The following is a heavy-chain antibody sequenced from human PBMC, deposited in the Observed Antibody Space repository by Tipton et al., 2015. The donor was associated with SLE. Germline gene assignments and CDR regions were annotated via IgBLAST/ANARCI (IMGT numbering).Heavy chain of an antibody. V-gene: IGHV4-38-2*01. CDR1: GYSISSGYY. Sequence: TLSLTCAVSGYSISSGYYWGWIRQPPGKGLDWIGRIYTSGSTNYNPSLKSRVTMSVDTSKNQFSLKLSSVTAADTAVYYCARGCWSGYCPIHYYYYMDVWGKGTTVTVSS. CDR3: ARGCWSGYCPIHYYYYMDV. D-gene: IGHD3-3*01. CDR2: IYTSGST. J-gene: IGHJ6*03.